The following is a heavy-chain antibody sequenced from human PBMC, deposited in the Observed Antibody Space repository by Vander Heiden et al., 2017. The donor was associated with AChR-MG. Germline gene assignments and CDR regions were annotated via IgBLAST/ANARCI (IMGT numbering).Heavy chain of an antibody. D-gene: IGHD1-26*01. CDR3: ARDSGSYSYWYFDL. Sequence: QVQLVQSGAEVKTPGSSVKVSCTASGGTFSSYAISWVRQAPGQGLEWMGGIIPIFGTANYAQKFQGRVTITADKSTSTAYMELSSLRSEDTAVYYCARDSGSYSYWYFDLWCRGTLVTVSS. CDR1: GGTFSSYA. V-gene: IGHV1-69*06. CDR2: IIPIFGTA. J-gene: IGHJ2*01.